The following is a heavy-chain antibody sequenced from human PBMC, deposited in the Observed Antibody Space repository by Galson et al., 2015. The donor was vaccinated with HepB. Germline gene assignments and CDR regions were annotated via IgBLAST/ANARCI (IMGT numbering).Heavy chain of an antibody. CDR1: GYTFTSYG. CDR3: ARDPDDSSGYYLGRPDWFDP. Sequence: SCKASGYTFTSYGISWVRQAPGQGLEWMGWISAYNGNTHYAQKFQGRVTMTTDTSTSTAYMELRSLRSDDTAVYYCARDPDDSSGYYLGRPDWFDPWGQGTPVTVSS. V-gene: IGHV1-18*01. CDR2: ISAYNGNT. J-gene: IGHJ5*02. D-gene: IGHD3-22*01.